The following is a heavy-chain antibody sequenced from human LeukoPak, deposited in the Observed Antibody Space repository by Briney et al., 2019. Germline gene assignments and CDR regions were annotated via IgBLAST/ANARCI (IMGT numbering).Heavy chain of an antibody. CDR3: ARVPLHPTISHFDY. Sequence: GGSLRLSCAASGFTFSSYAMSWVRQAPGKGLEWVSTISGSGGSTYDADSVKGRFTMSRHNSQNTLFLQMDSLRAEDTAVYYCARVPLHPTISHFDYWGQGTLVTVSS. V-gene: IGHV3-23*01. J-gene: IGHJ4*02. CDR2: ISGSGGST. CDR1: GFTFSSYA. D-gene: IGHD1-14*01.